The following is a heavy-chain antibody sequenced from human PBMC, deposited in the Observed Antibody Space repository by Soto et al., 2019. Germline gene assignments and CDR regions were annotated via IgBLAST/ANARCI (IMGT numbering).Heavy chain of an antibody. Sequence: SETLSLTCTVSGGSISSGDYYWSWIRQPPGKGLEWIGYIYYSGSTSYNPSLKSRATISVDTSNNQFSLRLSSVTATDTALYYCARTLHYYDTGGYSYYFDYWGQGTLVTVSS. CDR2: IYYSGST. J-gene: IGHJ4*02. V-gene: IGHV4-30-4*01. D-gene: IGHD3-22*01. CDR3: ARTLHYYDTGGYSYYFDY. CDR1: GGSISSGDYY.